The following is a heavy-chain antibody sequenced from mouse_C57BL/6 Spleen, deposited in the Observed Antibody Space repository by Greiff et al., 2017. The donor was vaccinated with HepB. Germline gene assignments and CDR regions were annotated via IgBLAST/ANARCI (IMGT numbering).Heavy chain of an antibody. CDR3: SRMDTTVVGPYYAMDY. D-gene: IGHD1-1*01. CDR2: IWWDDDK. CDR1: GFSLSTFGMG. V-gene: IGHV8-8*01. Sequence: QVTLKVSGPGILQPSQTLSLTCSFSGFSLSTFGMGVGWIRQPSGKGLEWLAHIWWDDDKYYNPALKSRLTISKDTSKNQVFLKIANVDTADTATYYCSRMDTTVVGPYYAMDYWGQGTSVTVSS. J-gene: IGHJ4*01.